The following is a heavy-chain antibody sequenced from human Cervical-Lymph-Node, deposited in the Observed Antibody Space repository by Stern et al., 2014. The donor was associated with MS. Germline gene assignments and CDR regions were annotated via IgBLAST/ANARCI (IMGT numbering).Heavy chain of an antibody. CDR3: ASPATWDGDYAFFDL. D-gene: IGHD4-17*01. J-gene: IGHJ4*02. Sequence: QVQLVQSGAEVKSPGASVKVSCKASEYIFTDYYMHWVRQAPGQGLEWMGQVNPKSGATNYAQKFQGRVTMTRDTSISTDYMGLSGLTFDDPAVFYCASPATWDGDYAFFDLWGQGPPVTVSS. CDR1: EYIFTDYY. V-gene: IGHV1-2*06. CDR2: VNPKSGAT.